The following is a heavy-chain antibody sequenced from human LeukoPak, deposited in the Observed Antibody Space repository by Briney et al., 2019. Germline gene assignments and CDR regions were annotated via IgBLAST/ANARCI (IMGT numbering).Heavy chain of an antibody. Sequence: SVRVSCKASGITFVRSAIQWVRQARGQPPEWIGWLVVGSGNTNHAQKFQDRVTITRDMSTSTAYMELSRLTSEDTAVYYCAADGCGGDCTLAYWGQGTLVSVSS. CDR1: GITFVRSA. CDR2: LVVGSGNT. V-gene: IGHV1-58*02. CDR3: AADGCGGDCTLAY. D-gene: IGHD2-21*02. J-gene: IGHJ4*02.